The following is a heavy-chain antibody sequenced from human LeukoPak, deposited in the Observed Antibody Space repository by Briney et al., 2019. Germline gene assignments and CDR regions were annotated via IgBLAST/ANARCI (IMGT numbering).Heavy chain of an antibody. Sequence: PSETLSLTCTVSGGSISSGGYYWSWIRQHPGKGLEWIGYIYHSGSTYYNPSLKSRVTISVDTSKNQFSLKLSSVTAADTAVYYCARGRSGGSGSYYTYYFDYWGQGTLVTVSS. CDR2: IYHSGST. V-gene: IGHV4-31*03. CDR3: ARGRSGGSGSYYTYYFDY. D-gene: IGHD3-10*01. J-gene: IGHJ4*02. CDR1: GGSISSGGYY.